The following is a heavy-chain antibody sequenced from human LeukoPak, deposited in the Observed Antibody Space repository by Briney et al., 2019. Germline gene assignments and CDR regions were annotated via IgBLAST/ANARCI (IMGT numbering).Heavy chain of an antibody. CDR3: ARGAWYGDYEDY. D-gene: IGHD4-17*01. CDR1: GGSLSSYY. J-gene: IGHJ4*02. V-gene: IGHV4-59*01. Sequence: SETLSLTCTVSGGSLSSYYWSWIRHPPGKGLEWSGYIYYSGSTNYNPSLKSRVTISVDTSTSQFSLKLSSVTAADTAVYYCARGAWYGDYEDYWGQGTLVTVSS. CDR2: IYYSGST.